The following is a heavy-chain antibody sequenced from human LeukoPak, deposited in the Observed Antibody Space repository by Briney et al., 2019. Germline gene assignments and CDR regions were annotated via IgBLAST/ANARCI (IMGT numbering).Heavy chain of an antibody. CDR1: GFTVSSNY. Sequence: PGGSLRRSCAASGFTVSSNYMSWVRQAPGKGLEWVSVISWNSGSIGYVDSVGGRFTISRDNAKKSLYLQMNSLRAADTALYYCAKGRGSGYSYGTDFDYWGQGTLVTVSS. D-gene: IGHD5-18*01. V-gene: IGHV3-9*01. J-gene: IGHJ4*02. CDR2: ISWNSGSI. CDR3: AKGRGSGYSYGTDFDY.